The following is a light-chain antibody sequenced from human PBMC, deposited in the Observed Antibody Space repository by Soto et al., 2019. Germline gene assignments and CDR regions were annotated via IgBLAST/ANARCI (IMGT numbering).Light chain of an antibody. CDR1: ESVSIF. CDR2: EAS. V-gene: IGKV3-11*01. Sequence: EIVLTQSPATLSLSPGERATLSCRASESVSIFLAWYQQKPGQAPRHLIYEASSRATGIPARFSGGGSGTVFTLTISRLEPEDFAVYYCQQRSNWPWTFGQGTKVEI. CDR3: QQRSNWPWT. J-gene: IGKJ1*01.